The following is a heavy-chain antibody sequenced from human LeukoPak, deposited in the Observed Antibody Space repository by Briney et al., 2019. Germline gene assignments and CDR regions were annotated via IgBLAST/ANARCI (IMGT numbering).Heavy chain of an antibody. CDR2: INPDASAK. CDR3: ARVRVISLGMDV. CDR1: GFTFSSYW. Sequence: PGGSLRLSCAASGFTFSSYWMTWVRQAPGKGLEWVANINPDASAKHYVDSVKGRFTISRENAKNSLYLQINSLRVEDTAVYYCARVRVISLGMDVWGQGTTVTVSS. V-gene: IGHV3-7*01. J-gene: IGHJ6*02. D-gene: IGHD2/OR15-2a*01.